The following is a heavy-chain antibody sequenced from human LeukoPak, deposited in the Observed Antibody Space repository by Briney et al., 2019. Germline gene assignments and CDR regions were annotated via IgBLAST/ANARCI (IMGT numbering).Heavy chain of an antibody. CDR3: ARWLGNGFDM. V-gene: IGHV4-38-2*01. D-gene: IGHD6-19*01. CDR1: GYSVSSNSY. J-gene: IGHJ3*02. CDR2: IHHGGNT. Sequence: SETLSLTCVVSGYSVSSNSYWAWIRQSPGKGLEWIGSIHHGGNTYYTPSLMRRVSMSIDMSKNQCSLDLSSVTAADTAVFCARWLGNGFDMWGQGTMVTVSS.